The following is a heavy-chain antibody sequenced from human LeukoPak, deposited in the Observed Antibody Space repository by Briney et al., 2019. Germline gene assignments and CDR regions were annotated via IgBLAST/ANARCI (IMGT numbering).Heavy chain of an antibody. D-gene: IGHD2-2*01. J-gene: IGHJ4*02. CDR1: GGTFSSYA. Sequence: ASVKVSCKASGGTFSSYAISWVRQAPGQGLEWMGGIIPIFGTANYAQKFQGRVTITADESTSTAYMELSSLRSEDTAVYYCARSVPLPSTYQLLLNYFDYWGQGTLVTVSS. V-gene: IGHV1-69*13. CDR2: IIPIFGTA. CDR3: ARSVPLPSTYQLLLNYFDY.